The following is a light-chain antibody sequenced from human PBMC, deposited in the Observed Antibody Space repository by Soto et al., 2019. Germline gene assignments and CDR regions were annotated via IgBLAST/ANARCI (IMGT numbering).Light chain of an antibody. CDR2: EVT. Sequence: QSVLTQPPSASGSPGQSVTISCTGTRGDVGGYNFVSWYQQHPVKASKLLIYEVTQRPSGVPDRFSASKSGNTASLTVSGIEAEDEADYYCSSYARSNMGVFGTGSKVTVL. CDR3: SSYARSNMGV. V-gene: IGLV2-8*01. CDR1: RGDVGGYNF. J-gene: IGLJ1*01.